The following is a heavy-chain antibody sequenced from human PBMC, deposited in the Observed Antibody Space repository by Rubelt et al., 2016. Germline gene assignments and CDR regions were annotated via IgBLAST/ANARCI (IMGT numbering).Heavy chain of an antibody. D-gene: IGHD5-12*01. CDR1: GGSFSGYY. V-gene: IGHV4-34*01. J-gene: IGHJ2*01. Sequence: QVQLQQWGAGLLKPSETLSLTCAVYGGSFSGYYWSWIRQPPGKGLEWIGEINHSGSTNYNPSLKSRVTISVDMSTNQLSLKLSSGTAADRAVYYCARRGYSGYDPLDYWYFDLWGRGTLVTVSS. CDR2: INHSGST. CDR3: ARRGYSGYDPLDYWYFDL.